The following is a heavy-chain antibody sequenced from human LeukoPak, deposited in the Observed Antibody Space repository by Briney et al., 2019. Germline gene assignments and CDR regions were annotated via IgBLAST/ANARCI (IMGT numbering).Heavy chain of an antibody. Sequence: GGSLRLSCVASGFTFSSYAMHWVRQAPGKGLEWVAVISYDGSNKYYADSVKGRFTISRDNSKNTLYLQMNSLRAEDTAVYYCARDGLSGWYYFDYWGQGTLVTVSS. CDR3: ARDGLSGWYYFDY. J-gene: IGHJ4*02. CDR2: ISYDGSNK. CDR1: GFTFSSYA. D-gene: IGHD6-19*01. V-gene: IGHV3-30-3*01.